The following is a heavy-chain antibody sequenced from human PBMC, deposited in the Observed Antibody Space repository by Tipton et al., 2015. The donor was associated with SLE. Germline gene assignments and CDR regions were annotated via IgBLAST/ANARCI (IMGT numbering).Heavy chain of an antibody. Sequence: SLRLSCAASGFPFSSLWMHWVRQVPGKGLEWVAEIDNQGSMSAYADSVRDRFSIYRDNAKKTLFLEMSSLRVEDTAVYYCASLSAPSDYWGQGTLVTVSS. CDR2: IDNQGSMS. CDR1: GFPFSSLW. J-gene: IGHJ4*02. CDR3: ASLSAPSDY. V-gene: IGHV3-74*03.